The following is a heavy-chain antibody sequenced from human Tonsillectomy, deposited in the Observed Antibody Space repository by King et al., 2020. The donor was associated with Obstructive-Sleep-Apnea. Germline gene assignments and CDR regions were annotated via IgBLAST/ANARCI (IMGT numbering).Heavy chain of an antibody. CDR2: RWSDGSNE. CDR3: STNYYDISAAFDI. V-gene: IGHV3-33*01. D-gene: IGHD3-22*01. CDR1: GFTFSSYG. Sequence: VQLVESGGGVVQPGRSLRLSCSASGFTFSSYGMHWVRQAPGKGLGWVAGRWSDGSNEYYADSVKGRFSISRDNSKNTLYLQMNSLRAEDTAVYYCSTNYYDISAAFDIWGQGTMVTVSS. J-gene: IGHJ3*02.